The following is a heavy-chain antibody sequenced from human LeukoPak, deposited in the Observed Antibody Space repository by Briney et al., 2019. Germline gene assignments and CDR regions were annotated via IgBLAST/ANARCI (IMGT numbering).Heavy chain of an antibody. V-gene: IGHV3-74*01. CDR1: GFTFSSYW. D-gene: IGHD5-24*01. J-gene: IGHJ5*02. Sequence: GGSLRLSCAASGFTFSSYWMHWVRQVPGKGLVWVSRVNRDGRSITYADSVKGRFTISRDNAKNTLYLQMNSLRAEDTAVYYCARASDPWLQLTWGQGTLVTVSS. CDR2: VNRDGRSI. CDR3: ARASDPWLQLT.